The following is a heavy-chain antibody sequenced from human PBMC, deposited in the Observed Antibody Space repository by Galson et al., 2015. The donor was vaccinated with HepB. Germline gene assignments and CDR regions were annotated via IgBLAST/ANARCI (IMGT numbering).Heavy chain of an antibody. V-gene: IGHV3-30*03. CDR2: ISYDGSNK. CDR3: ARDPWFGERSHYYYYYMDV. J-gene: IGHJ6*03. D-gene: IGHD3-10*01. Sequence: SLRLSCAASGFTFNTYGMHWVRQAPGKGLEWVAVISYDGSNKYYADTVKGRFAISRDNSKNTLYLQINSLRSEDTAVYYCARDPWFGERSHYYYYYMDVWGKGTTVTVSS. CDR1: GFTFNTYG.